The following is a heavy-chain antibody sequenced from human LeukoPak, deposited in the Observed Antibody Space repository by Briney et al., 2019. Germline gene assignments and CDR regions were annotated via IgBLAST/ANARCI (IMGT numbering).Heavy chain of an antibody. V-gene: IGHV1-69*04. D-gene: IGHD6-13*01. CDR3: AMQQQLGRVGDY. Sequence: SVKVSCKASGGTFSSYAISWVRQAPGQGLEWMGRIIPILGIANYAQKFQGRVTITRDTSASTAYIELSSLRSEDTAVYFCAMQQQLGRVGDYWGQGTLVTVSS. CDR2: IIPILGIA. J-gene: IGHJ4*02. CDR1: GGTFSSYA.